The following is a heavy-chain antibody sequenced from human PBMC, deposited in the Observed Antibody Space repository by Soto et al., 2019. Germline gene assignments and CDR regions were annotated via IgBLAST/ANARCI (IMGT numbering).Heavy chain of an antibody. V-gene: IGHV1-69*01. Sequence: QVQLVQSGAEVKKPGSSVKVSCKASGGTFSSYAISWVRQAPGQGLEWMGGIIPIFGTANYAQKFQGRVTITADESTSTAYMELSSLRSEDTAVYYCARKVVYCSGGSCHNWFDPWGQGTLVTVSS. CDR2: IIPIFGTA. D-gene: IGHD2-15*01. J-gene: IGHJ5*02. CDR1: GGTFSSYA. CDR3: ARKVVYCSGGSCHNWFDP.